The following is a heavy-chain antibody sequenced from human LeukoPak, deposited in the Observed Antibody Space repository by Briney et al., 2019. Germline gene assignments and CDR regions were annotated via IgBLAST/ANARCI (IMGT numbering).Heavy chain of an antibody. Sequence: GGSLRLSCAASRFTLSNYWMSWVRQAPGKGLEWVANIKQDGSETYYVDSVKGRFTISRDNAKNSLSLQMNSLRAEDTAVYYCARDMDRGISDYWGQGTLVTVSS. D-gene: IGHD3-10*01. CDR2: IKQDGSET. CDR1: RFTLSNYW. CDR3: ARDMDRGISDY. J-gene: IGHJ4*02. V-gene: IGHV3-7*01.